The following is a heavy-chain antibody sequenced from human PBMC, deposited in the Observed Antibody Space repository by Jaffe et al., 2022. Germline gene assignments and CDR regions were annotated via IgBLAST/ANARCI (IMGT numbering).Heavy chain of an antibody. CDR2: ISGSGGST. J-gene: IGHJ4*02. CDR3: AKQFSSHVVYIVVVPAAPLWDY. CDR1: GFTFSSYA. V-gene: IGHV3-23*01. Sequence: EVQLLESGGGLVQPGGSLRLSCAASGFTFSSYAMSWVRQAPGKGLEWVSAISGSGGSTYYADSVKGRFTISRDNSKNTLYLQMNSLRAEDTAVYYCAKQFSSHVVYIVVVPAAPLWDYWGQGTLVTVSS. D-gene: IGHD2-2*01.